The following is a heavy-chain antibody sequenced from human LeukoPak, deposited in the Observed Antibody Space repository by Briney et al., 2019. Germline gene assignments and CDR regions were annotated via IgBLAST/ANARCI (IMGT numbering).Heavy chain of an antibody. CDR1: GFTVSSNY. J-gene: IGHJ4*02. V-gene: IGHV3-66*01. Sequence: PGGSLRLSCAASGFTVSSNYMSWVRQAPGKGLEWVSVIYSGGSTYYADSVKGRFTISRDNSKNTLYLQMNSLRAEDTAVYYCARELWDSYGYVDYWGQGTQVTVSS. CDR3: ARELWDSYGYVDY. D-gene: IGHD5-18*01. CDR2: IYSGGST.